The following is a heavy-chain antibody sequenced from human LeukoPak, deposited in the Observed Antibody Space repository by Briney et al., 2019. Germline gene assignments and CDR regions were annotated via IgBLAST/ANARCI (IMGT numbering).Heavy chain of an antibody. J-gene: IGHJ4*02. D-gene: IGHD3-10*01. CDR3: ARDSRYYGFGGTYYFDY. Sequence: GGSLRLSCAASGFTFSSYWMSWVRQAPGKGLEWVANIKQDGSEKSYVDSVKGRFTISRDNAKNSLYLQMNSLRAEDTAVYYCARDSRYYGFGGTYYFDYWGQGTLVTVSS. CDR2: IKQDGSEK. CDR1: GFTFSSYW. V-gene: IGHV3-7*01.